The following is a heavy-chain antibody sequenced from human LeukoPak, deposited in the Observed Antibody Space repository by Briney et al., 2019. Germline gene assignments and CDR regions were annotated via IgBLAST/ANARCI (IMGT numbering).Heavy chain of an antibody. D-gene: IGHD6-13*01. V-gene: IGHV1-2*02. CDR2: INPNSGGT. CDR1: GYTFTSYG. CDR3: ARERKQQLAYFDY. J-gene: IGHJ4*02. Sequence: GASVKVSCTASGYTFTSYGISWVRQAPGQGLEWMGWINPNSGGTNYAQKFQGRVTMTRDTSISTAYMELSRLRSDDTAVYYCARERKQQLAYFDYWGQGTLVTVS.